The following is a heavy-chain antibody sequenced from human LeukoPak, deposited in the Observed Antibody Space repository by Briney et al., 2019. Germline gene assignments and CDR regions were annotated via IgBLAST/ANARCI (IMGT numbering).Heavy chain of an antibody. Sequence: SGGSLRLSCAASGFTVSSNYMTWVRQAPGKGLKWVSVIYTGGSTMYGDSVKGRFTISRHDSKNTLYLQMNSLRPEDTAVYYCARGRHEYELPTTGLDVWGQGTTVTVSS. CDR3: ARGRHEYELPTTGLDV. V-gene: IGHV3-53*04. D-gene: IGHD1-7*01. J-gene: IGHJ6*02. CDR1: GFTVSSNY. CDR2: IYTGGST.